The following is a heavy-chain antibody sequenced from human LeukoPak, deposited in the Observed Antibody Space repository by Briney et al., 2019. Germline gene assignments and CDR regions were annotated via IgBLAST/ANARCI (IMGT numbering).Heavy chain of an antibody. CDR1: GFTFSSYA. Sequence: GGSLRLSCAASGFTFSSYAMSWVRQAPGKGLEWVSAISGSGGSTYYADSVKGRFTISRDNSKNTLYLQMNSLRAEDTAVYYCAKDLPNSGWYVGTVSNDAFDIWGQGTMVTVSS. V-gene: IGHV3-23*01. CDR2: ISGSGGST. J-gene: IGHJ3*02. D-gene: IGHD6-19*01. CDR3: AKDLPNSGWYVGTVSNDAFDI.